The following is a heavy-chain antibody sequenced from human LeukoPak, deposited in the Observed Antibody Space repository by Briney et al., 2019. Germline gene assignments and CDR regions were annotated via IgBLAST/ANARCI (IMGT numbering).Heavy chain of an antibody. V-gene: IGHV3-30*02. Sequence: PGGSPRLSCAASGFTFSSYGMHWVRQAPGKGLEWVAFIRYDGSNKYYADSVKGRFTISRDNSKNTLYLQVNSLRAEDTAVYYCAKDSTPDYYDSSGYFDCWGQGTLVTVSS. J-gene: IGHJ4*02. CDR3: AKDSTPDYYDSSGYFDC. D-gene: IGHD3-22*01. CDR1: GFTFSSYG. CDR2: IRYDGSNK.